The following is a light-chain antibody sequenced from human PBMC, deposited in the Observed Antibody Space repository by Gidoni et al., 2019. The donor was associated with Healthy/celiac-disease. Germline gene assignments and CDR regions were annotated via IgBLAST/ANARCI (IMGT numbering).Light chain of an antibody. CDR1: SSAVGGYNY. V-gene: IGLV2-14*01. CDR2: EVS. CDR3: SSYTSSSTWV. J-gene: IGLJ3*02. Sequence: QSALTQPASVSRSPGQAITLSCTGTSSAVGGYNYVSWYQQHPGKAPKLMIYEVSNRPSGVSNRFSGSKSGNTASLTISGLQAEDEADYYCSSYTSSSTWVFGGGTKLTVL.